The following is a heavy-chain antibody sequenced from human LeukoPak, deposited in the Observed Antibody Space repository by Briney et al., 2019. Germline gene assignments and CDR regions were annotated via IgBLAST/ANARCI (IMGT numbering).Heavy chain of an antibody. Sequence: GGSLRLSCAASGFTFSSYEMNWVRQAPGKGLEWVSGISGSGDTTYYADSVKGRFTISRDNSKNTLYLQMNSLRAEDTAVYFCAKTHASSVFLFDYWGQGTLVTVSS. CDR2: ISGSGDTT. D-gene: IGHD6-6*01. CDR1: GFTFSSYE. CDR3: AKTHASSVFLFDY. J-gene: IGHJ4*02. V-gene: IGHV3-23*01.